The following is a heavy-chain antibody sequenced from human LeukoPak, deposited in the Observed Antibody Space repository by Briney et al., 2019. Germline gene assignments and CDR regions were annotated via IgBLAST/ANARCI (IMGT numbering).Heavy chain of an antibody. CDR3: ASEAAAGTLSAFY. J-gene: IGHJ4*02. D-gene: IGHD6-13*01. V-gene: IGHV1-69*13. CDR2: IIPIFGTA. Sequence: GASVKVSCKVTGYTLTELSMHWVRQAPGQGLEWMGGIIPIFGTANYAQKFQGRVTITADESTSTAYMELSSLRSEDTAVYYCASEAAAGTLSAFYWGQGTLVTVSS. CDR1: GYTLTELS.